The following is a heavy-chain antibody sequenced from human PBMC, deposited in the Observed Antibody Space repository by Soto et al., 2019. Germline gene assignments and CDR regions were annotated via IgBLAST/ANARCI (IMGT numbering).Heavy chain of an antibody. J-gene: IGHJ5*02. CDR1: GFTFSSYA. V-gene: IGHV3-23*01. D-gene: IGHD3-10*01. Sequence: PGGSLILSCAASGFTFSSYAMSWVRQAPGKGLEWVSAISGSGGSTYYADSVKGRFTISRDNSKNTLYLQMNSLRAEDTAVYYCAKDSQQILLWFGELFAWGQGTLVTVSS. CDR2: ISGSGGST. CDR3: AKDSQQILLWFGELFA.